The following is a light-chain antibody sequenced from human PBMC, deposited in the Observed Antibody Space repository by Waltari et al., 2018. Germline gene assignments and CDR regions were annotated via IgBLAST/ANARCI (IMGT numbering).Light chain of an antibody. CDR2: DTS. CDR1: PSVSSSY. CDR3: QQYGSSPNT. J-gene: IGKJ5*01. Sequence: EIVLTQSPGTLSLSPGERATPSCRASPSVSSSYLAWYQQKPGQAPRLLIYDTSNRATGIPDRFSGSGSGTDFTLTISRLEPEDFAVYYCQQYGSSPNTFGQGTRLDLK. V-gene: IGKV3-20*01.